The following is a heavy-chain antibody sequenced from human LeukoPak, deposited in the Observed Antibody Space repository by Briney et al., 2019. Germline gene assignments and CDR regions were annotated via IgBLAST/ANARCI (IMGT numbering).Heavy chain of an antibody. Sequence: GGSLRLSCAASGFALSSHCMRGVRQAPAKGLEWVTNRRQDGCEKYYVECVNGRFTISRDNAKSALYLQMNSLRAEDTAVYYCARDQYYDIPYYGMDFWGQGTTVTVSS. D-gene: IGHD3-9*01. CDR2: RRQDGCEK. CDR1: GFALSSHC. CDR3: ARDQYYDIPYYGMDF. J-gene: IGHJ6*02. V-gene: IGHV3-7*04.